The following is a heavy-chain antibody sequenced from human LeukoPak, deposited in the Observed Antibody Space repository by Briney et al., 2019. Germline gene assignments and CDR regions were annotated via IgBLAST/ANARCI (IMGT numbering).Heavy chain of an antibody. CDR1: GFTFRSYA. V-gene: IGHV3-23*01. CDR3: SKDRGGTLGDDFDY. J-gene: IGHJ4*02. CDR2: IGGSGGTT. Sequence: HPGGSLRLSCAGSGFTFRSYAMSWVRQSPGKGLEWVSAIGGSGGTTYYADSVKGRFTISRDNSKNKLYLQMNSLRAEDTALYYCSKDRGGTLGDDFDYWGQGTLVTVSS. D-gene: IGHD4-17*01.